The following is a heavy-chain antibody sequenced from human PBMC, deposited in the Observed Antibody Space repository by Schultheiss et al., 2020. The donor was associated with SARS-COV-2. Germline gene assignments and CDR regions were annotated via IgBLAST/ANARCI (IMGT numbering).Heavy chain of an antibody. CDR3: ARIDSSGYYAYDY. CDR1: GFSFSSGSYY. J-gene: IGHJ4*02. CDR2: IYYSGST. V-gene: IGHV4-61*01. Sequence: GSLRLSCTVSGFSFSSGSYYWSWIRQPPGKGLEWIGYIYYSGSTNYNPSLKSRVTISVDTSKNQFSLKLSSVTAADTAVYYCARIDSSGYYAYDYWGQGTLVTVSS. D-gene: IGHD3-22*01.